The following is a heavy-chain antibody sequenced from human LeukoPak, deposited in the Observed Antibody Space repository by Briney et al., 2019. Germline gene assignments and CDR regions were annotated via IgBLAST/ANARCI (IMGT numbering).Heavy chain of an antibody. CDR2: INHSGST. D-gene: IGHD2-2*01. Sequence: PSETLSLTCAVYGGSFSGYYWSWIRQPPGKGLEWIGEINHSGSTNYNPSLKSRVTISVDTSKNQFSLKLSSVTAADTAVYYCARDRVGYCSSTSCYKRGDYYYYGMDVWGQGTTVTVSS. CDR1: GGSFSGYY. J-gene: IGHJ6*02. V-gene: IGHV4-34*09. CDR3: ARDRVGYCSSTSCYKRGDYYYYGMDV.